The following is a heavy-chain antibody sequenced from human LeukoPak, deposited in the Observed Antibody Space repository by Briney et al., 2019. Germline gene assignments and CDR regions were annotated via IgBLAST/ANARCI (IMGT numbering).Heavy chain of an antibody. Sequence: PGGSLRLSCAASGFTFSSYWMSWGRESPGKRVEGGASIKEDGSEQYYVGSVKRPFTISTDNAKNSLYLQMNSLRAEDTAVYYCARDPTCYYYYDSSGYDAFDIWGQGTLVTVSS. CDR1: GFTFSSYW. CDR2: IKEDGSEQ. J-gene: IGHJ3*02. D-gene: IGHD3-22*01. CDR3: ARDPTCYYYYDSSGYDAFDI. V-gene: IGHV3-7*01.